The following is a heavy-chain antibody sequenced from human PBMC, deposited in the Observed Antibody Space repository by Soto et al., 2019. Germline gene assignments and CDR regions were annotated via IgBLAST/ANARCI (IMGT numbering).Heavy chain of an antibody. D-gene: IGHD6-19*01. CDR3: AKDRKSGSGWYWDY. CDR2: ISGSETST. V-gene: IGHV3-23*01. CDR1: GFTFSSYA. J-gene: IGHJ4*02. Sequence: GGSLRLSCAASGFTFSSYAMSWVRQAPGKGLEWVSAISGSETSTYDAESVKGRFTISRDNSKSTLYLQMNSLRAEDTAVYYCAKDRKSGSGWYWDYWGQGTLVTVSS.